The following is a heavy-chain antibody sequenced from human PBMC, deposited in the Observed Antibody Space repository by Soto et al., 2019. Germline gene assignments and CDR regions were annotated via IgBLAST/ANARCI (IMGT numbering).Heavy chain of an antibody. CDR3: ARALYYDILTGYYSPSYYYYGMDV. D-gene: IGHD3-9*01. V-gene: IGHV1-46*01. CDR1: VYTFTSYY. J-gene: IGHJ6*02. CDR2: INPSGGST. Sequence: GASVKVSCKASVYTFTSYYMHWVLQAPGQGLEWMGIINPSGGSTSYAQKFQGRVTMTRDTSTSTVYMELSSLRSEDTAVYYCARALYYDILTGYYSPSYYYYGMDVWGQGTTVTVSS.